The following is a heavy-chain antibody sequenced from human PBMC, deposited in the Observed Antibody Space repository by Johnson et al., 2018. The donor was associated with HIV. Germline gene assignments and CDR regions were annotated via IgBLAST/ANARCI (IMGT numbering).Heavy chain of an antibody. V-gene: IGHV3-20*04. CDR3: TRGSFTDDAFDV. J-gene: IGHJ3*01. CDR2: IDWNGGRH. Sequence: VQLVESGGGLVQPGRSLRLSCAASGFTFDDYGMSWVRQAPGKGLEWVSGIDWNGGRHGCVDSVKGRFTISRDTSKNMLYLQMNSLRPEDTAVYYCTRGSFTDDAFDVWGLGTMVTVSS. D-gene: IGHD1-26*01. CDR1: GFTFDDYG.